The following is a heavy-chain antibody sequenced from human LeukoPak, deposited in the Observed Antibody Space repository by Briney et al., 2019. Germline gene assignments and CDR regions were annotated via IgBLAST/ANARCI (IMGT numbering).Heavy chain of an antibody. D-gene: IGHD4-11*01. CDR2: IKQAGSEN. CDR1: GFIFSSYW. J-gene: IGHJ4*02. V-gene: IGHV3-7*01. Sequence: PGGSLRLSCAASGFIFSSYWMTWVRQAPGKGLEWVANIKQAGSENSYVDSVKGRFTISRDNAKNSLYLQINSLRAEDTAVYYCAKGVSKYDFDYWGQGTLVTVSS. CDR3: AKGVSKYDFDY.